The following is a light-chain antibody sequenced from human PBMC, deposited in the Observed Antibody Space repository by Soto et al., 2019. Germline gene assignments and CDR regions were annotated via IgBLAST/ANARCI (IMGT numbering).Light chain of an antibody. CDR1: SSDVGNYNL. CDR3: CSYAGSTFYV. Sequence: QSVLTQPASVSGSPGQSITISCTGTSSDVGNYNLVSWYQQHPGKAPKLMIYEGTKRPSGVSNRFSGSKSGNTASLTISGLQAEDEADYYCCSYAGSTFYVFGPGTKVTVL. CDR2: EGT. J-gene: IGLJ1*01. V-gene: IGLV2-23*01.